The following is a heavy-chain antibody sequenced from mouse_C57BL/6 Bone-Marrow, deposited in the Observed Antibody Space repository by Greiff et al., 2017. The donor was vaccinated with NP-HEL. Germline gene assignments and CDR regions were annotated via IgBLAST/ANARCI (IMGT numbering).Heavy chain of an antibody. CDR1: GYTFTSYD. CDR3: SYMAWFAY. V-gene: IGHV1-85*01. CDR2: IYPRDGST. J-gene: IGHJ3*01. Sequence: VQLKESGPELVKPGASVKLSCKASGYTFTSYDINWVKQRPGQGLEWIGWIYPRDGSTKYNEKFKGKATLTVDTSSSTAYMELHSLTSEDSAVYFCSYMAWFAYWGQGTLVTVSA.